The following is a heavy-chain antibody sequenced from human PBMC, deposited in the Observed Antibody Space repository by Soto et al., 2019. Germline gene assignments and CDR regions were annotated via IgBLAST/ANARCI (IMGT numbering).Heavy chain of an antibody. Sequence: ASVKVSCKASGYSFVNYGIAWVRQAPGQGLEWMGRISPNSGNTHYAQNFQGRLTLTTDTSTSTVYMELSSLRYEDTALYYCARDLFYYDSSGGPPYNWGQGTLVTVSS. V-gene: IGHV1-18*01. D-gene: IGHD3-22*01. CDR2: ISPNSGNT. J-gene: IGHJ4*02. CDR3: ARDLFYYDSSGGPPYN. CDR1: GYSFVNYG.